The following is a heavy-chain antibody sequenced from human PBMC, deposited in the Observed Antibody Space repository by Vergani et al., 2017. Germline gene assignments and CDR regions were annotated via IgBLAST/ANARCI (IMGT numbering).Heavy chain of an antibody. D-gene: IGHD3-16*01. CDR1: GFTFRIYG. CDR2: IRYDGTKR. Sequence: QVQLVESGGGVVQPGGSLRLSCIASGFTFRIYGMHWVRQAPGKGLEWVAFIRYDGTKRFYGDSVKGRFTISRDNSQTTVFLQMNSLRADDSAVYYCTRDRLDDSYAYFDYWGQGTLVTVSP. V-gene: IGHV3-30*02. CDR3: TRDRLDDSYAYFDY. J-gene: IGHJ4*02.